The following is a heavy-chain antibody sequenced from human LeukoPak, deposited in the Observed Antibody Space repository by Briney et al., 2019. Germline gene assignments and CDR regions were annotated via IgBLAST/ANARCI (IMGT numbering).Heavy chain of an antibody. CDR2: IYYSGST. CDR1: GDSISSGDYY. CDR3: ARASGRGYNYGYSY. J-gene: IGHJ4*02. D-gene: IGHD5-18*01. V-gene: IGHV4-30-4*01. Sequence: SETLSLTCTVSGDSISSGDYYWSWIRQPPGKGLEWIGYIYYSGSTYYNPSLKSRVTISVDTSKNQFSLKLSSVTAADTAVHYCARASGRGYNYGYSYWGQGTLVTVSS.